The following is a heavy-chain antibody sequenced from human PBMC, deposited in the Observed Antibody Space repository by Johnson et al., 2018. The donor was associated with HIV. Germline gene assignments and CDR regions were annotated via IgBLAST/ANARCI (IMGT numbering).Heavy chain of an antibody. J-gene: IGHJ3*01. D-gene: IGHD2-15*01. CDR3: ARERGISGGFDF. CDR2: ISYDGSKV. Sequence: QVQLVESGGGVVQPGRSLRLSCAASGFTFSSYGMHWVRQAPGKGMDWVAFISYDGSKVYYADSVKGRFTISRDDSKNTLYLQMNSLRVEDTAVYYCARERGISGGFDFWGQGTRVSVSS. CDR1: GFTFSSYG. V-gene: IGHV3-30*03.